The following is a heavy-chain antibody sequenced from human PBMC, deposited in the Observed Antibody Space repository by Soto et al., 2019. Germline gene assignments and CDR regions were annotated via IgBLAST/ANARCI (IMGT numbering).Heavy chain of an antibody. CDR1: CCSISSSSYY. V-gene: IGHV4-39*01. CDR2: IYYSGST. D-gene: IGHD2-21*02. Sequence: WETLSLTCTVSCCSISSSSYYWGWIRQPPGKGLEWIGSIYYSGSTYYNPSLKSRVTISVDTSKNQFSLKLSSVTAADTAVYYCAREYVVTSAFDIWGQGTMVTVSS. CDR3: AREYVVTSAFDI. J-gene: IGHJ3*02.